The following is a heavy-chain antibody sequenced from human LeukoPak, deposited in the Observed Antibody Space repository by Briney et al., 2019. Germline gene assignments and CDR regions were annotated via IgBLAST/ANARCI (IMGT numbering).Heavy chain of an antibody. J-gene: IGHJ4*02. D-gene: IGHD6-19*01. V-gene: IGHV4-34*01. CDR1: GGSFSGYY. CDR2: INHSGST. CDR3: ASTIAVAGTFDY. Sequence: PSETLSLTCAVYGGSFSGYYWSWIRQPPGKGLEWIGEINHSGSTNYNPSLKSRVTISVDTSKNRFSLKLSSVTAADTAVYYCASTIAVAGTFDYWGQGTLVTVSS.